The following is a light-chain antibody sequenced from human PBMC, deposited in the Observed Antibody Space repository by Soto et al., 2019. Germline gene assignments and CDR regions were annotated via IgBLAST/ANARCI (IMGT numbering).Light chain of an antibody. J-gene: IGKJ5*01. Sequence: ETVLTQSPASLSLSPGERATPPSRPIQSVTTYLAWYQQKPGQAPRLLIYDASTRAIGIPARFSGSGSGTDFTLTITSLEPEDFAVYYCQQRSNWPPEITFGQGTRLEIK. CDR1: QSVTTY. V-gene: IGKV3-11*01. CDR3: QQRSNWPPEIT. CDR2: DAS.